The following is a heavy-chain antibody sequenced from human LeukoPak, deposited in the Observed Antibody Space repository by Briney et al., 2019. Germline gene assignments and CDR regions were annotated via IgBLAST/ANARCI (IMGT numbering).Heavy chain of an antibody. D-gene: IGHD3-22*01. CDR2: IRYDGSNK. CDR1: GFTLSSYG. CDR3: AKVDDYYDSSGYPLDY. J-gene: IGHJ4*02. V-gene: IGHV3-30*02. Sequence: PGGSLRLSCAASGFTLSSYGMHWVRQAPGNGLVWVAFIRYDGSNKYYADSVKGRFTISRDNSKNTLYLQMHSLRAEDTAVYYCAKVDDYYDSSGYPLDYWGQGTLVTVSS.